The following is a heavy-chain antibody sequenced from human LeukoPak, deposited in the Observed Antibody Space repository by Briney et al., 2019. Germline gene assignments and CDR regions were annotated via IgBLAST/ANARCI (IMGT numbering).Heavy chain of an antibody. CDR1: GFTFSSYD. CDR2: ISYDGSNK. D-gene: IGHD6-13*01. Sequence: GGSLRLSCAASGFTFSSYDMHWVRQAPGKGLEWVAVISYDGSNKYYADSVKGRFTISRDNSKNTLYLQMNSLRAEDTAVYYCVLAAAGTENWGQGTLVTVSS. CDR3: VLAAAGTEN. J-gene: IGHJ4*02. V-gene: IGHV3-30*01.